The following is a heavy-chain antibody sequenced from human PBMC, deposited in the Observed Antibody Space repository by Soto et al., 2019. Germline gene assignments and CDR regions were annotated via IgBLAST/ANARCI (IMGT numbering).Heavy chain of an antibody. CDR3: ARDLSGSSYYYGMDV. Sequence: ASVKVSCKASGYTFTGYYMHWVRQAPGQGLEWMGWINPNSGGTNYAQKFQGWVTMTRDTSISTAYMELSRLRSDDTAVYYCARDLSGSSYYYGMDVWGQGTTVTVSS. J-gene: IGHJ6*02. CDR2: INPNSGGT. V-gene: IGHV1-2*04. CDR1: GYTFTGYY. D-gene: IGHD6-19*01.